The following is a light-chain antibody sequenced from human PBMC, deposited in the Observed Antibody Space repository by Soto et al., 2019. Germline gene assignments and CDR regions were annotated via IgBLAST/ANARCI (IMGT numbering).Light chain of an antibody. CDR2: DAS. V-gene: IGKV3-15*01. CDR1: QTIDNT. Sequence: EIVSSNSLSTLIPSTGERATLSCRASQTIDNTLAWYQRTPGQAPRLLIYDASTRATGVPARVSGSGSGTDFTLTISSLRSQKFAVYNCQHNNILPYTLGRGTKVDIK. CDR3: QHNNILPYT. J-gene: IGKJ2*01.